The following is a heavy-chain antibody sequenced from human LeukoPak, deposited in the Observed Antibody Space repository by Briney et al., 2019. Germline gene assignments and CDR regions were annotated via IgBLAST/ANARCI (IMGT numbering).Heavy chain of an antibody. Sequence: GASVKVSCKASGYTFTSYGISWVRQAPGQGLEWMGWISAYNGNTNYAQKLQGRVTMTRDTSISTAYMELSRLRSDDTAVYYCARWYYGSGSYYDYWGQGTLVTVSS. CDR3: ARWYYGSGSYYDY. CDR1: GYTFTSYG. V-gene: IGHV1-18*01. CDR2: ISAYNGNT. D-gene: IGHD3-10*01. J-gene: IGHJ4*02.